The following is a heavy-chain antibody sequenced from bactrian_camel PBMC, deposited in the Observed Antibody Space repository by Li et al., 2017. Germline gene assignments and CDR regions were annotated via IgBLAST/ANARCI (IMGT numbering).Heavy chain of an antibody. CDR2: IGSGGGTT. Sequence: VQLVESGGGLVQPGGSLSLSCKGSGFTFSSYYMSWVRQAPGKGLEWVSAIGSGGGTTYYADSVKGRTTISRANAKNTVALQMSSPKPEDTAVYYCVIRPSGTDLKIDYWGQGTQVTVS. V-gene: IGHV3S40*01. CDR1: GFTFSSYY. CDR3: VIRPSGTDLKIDY. J-gene: IGHJ4*01.